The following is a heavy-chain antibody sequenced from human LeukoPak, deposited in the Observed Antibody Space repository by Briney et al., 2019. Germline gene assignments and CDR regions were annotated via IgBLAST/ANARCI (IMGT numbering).Heavy chain of an antibody. D-gene: IGHD3-10*01. V-gene: IGHV1-18*01. CDR3: VRSSGMGDY. J-gene: IGHJ4*02. Sequence: ASVKVSCKASGYTFTSHGIAWVRQAPGQGLEWLGWISANSGKTEYAQNVQGRVTLTTDTSSSTAYMELRSLRGDDTATYYCVRSSGMGDYWGQGTLVTVAS. CDR1: GYTFTSHG. CDR2: ISANSGKT.